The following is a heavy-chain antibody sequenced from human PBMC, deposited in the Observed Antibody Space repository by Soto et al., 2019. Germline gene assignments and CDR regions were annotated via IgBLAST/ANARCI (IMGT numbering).Heavy chain of an antibody. Sequence: PSETLSLTCTVSGGSISSGGYYWSWIRQHPGKGLEWIGYIYYSGSTYYNPSLKSRVTISVDTSKNQFSLKLSSVTAADTAVYYCARVYGSGSYYNVWSDPGGQGTLVTVSS. CDR1: GGSISSGGYY. CDR3: ARVYGSGSYYNVWSDP. CDR2: IYYSGST. D-gene: IGHD3-10*01. J-gene: IGHJ5*02. V-gene: IGHV4-31*03.